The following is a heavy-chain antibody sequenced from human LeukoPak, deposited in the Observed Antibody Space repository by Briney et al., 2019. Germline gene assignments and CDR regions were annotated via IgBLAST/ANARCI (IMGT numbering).Heavy chain of an antibody. J-gene: IGHJ3*02. CDR2: IYNSVIT. CDR3: ARQRADDGFDM. Sequence: SETLSFSCTVSGGSIYSYSWSWIRQPPGKRLEWIGYIYNSVITDYNPSLKSRVTISVDTSENQCFLKLTSVTPADTAVYYCARQRADDGFDMWGQGTMVTVSS. V-gene: IGHV4-59*08. CDR1: GGSIYSYS.